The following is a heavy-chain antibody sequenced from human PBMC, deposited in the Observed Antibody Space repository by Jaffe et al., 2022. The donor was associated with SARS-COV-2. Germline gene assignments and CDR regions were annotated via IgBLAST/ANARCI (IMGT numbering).Heavy chain of an antibody. J-gene: IGHJ4*02. D-gene: IGHD1-1*01. Sequence: EVQLLESGGGLVQPGGSLRLTCAASGFAFSSFAMNWVRQAPGKGLEWVSVITDTGGDTVYADSVKGRFTISRDNSKSTLNLQMNSLRAEDTAVYYCVKRRGFSWNEFDFWGQGTLVTVSS. CDR2: ITDTGGDT. CDR3: VKRRGFSWNEFDF. CDR1: GFAFSSFA. V-gene: IGHV3-23*01.